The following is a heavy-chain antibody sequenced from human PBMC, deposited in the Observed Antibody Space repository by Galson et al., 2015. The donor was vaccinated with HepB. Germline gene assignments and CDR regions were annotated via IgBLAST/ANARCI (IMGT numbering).Heavy chain of an antibody. V-gene: IGHV2-70*11. Sequence: PALVKPTQTLTLTCTFSGFSLTTSGMCVHWIRQPPGKALEWLARVDWDDDKYYSASLKTRLTISKDTSKDQVVLTMTSMDPVDTATYYCARTAAEATRGAFDIWGQGTMVTVSS. D-gene: IGHD6-13*01. CDR1: GFSLTTSGMC. J-gene: IGHJ3*02. CDR2: VDWDDDK. CDR3: ARTAAEATRGAFDI.